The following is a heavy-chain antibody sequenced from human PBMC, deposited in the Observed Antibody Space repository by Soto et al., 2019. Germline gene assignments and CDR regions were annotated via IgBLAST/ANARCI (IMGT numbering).Heavy chain of an antibody. CDR1: GGSISSGDYY. J-gene: IGHJ6*02. V-gene: IGHV4-30-4*01. Sequence: QVQLQESGPGLVKPSQTLSLTCTVSGGSISSGDYYWSWIRQPPGKGLEWIGYIYYSGSTYYNPSLKSRVTISVDTSKNHFSLKLSSVTAADTAVYYCAKEPVSITIFGVNGMDVWGQGTTVTVSS. CDR3: AKEPVSITIFGVNGMDV. CDR2: IYYSGST. D-gene: IGHD3-3*01.